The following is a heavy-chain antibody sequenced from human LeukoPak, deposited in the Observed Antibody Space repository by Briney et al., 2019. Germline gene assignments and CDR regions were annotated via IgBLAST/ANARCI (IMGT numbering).Heavy chain of an antibody. CDR1: GGTFSSYT. CDR3: ARALGYCSSTSCSPFELIGYMDV. J-gene: IGHJ6*03. D-gene: IGHD2-2*01. V-gene: IGHV1-69*02. Sequence: ASVKVSCKASGGTFSSYTISWVRQAPGQGLEWMGRIIPILGIANYAQKCQGRVTITADKSTSTAYMELSSLRSEDTAVYYCARALGYCSSTSCSPFELIGYMDVWGKGTTVTVSS. CDR2: IIPILGIA.